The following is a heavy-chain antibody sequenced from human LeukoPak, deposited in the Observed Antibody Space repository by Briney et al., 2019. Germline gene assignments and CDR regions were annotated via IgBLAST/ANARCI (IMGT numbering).Heavy chain of an antibody. D-gene: IGHD6-13*01. V-gene: IGHV1-18*01. J-gene: IGHJ6*03. Sequence: GASVKVSRKASGYTFTSYGISWVRQAPGQRLEWMGWISAYNGNTNYAQKLQGRVTMTTDTSTSTAYMELRSLRSDDTAVYYCAGGSSSWYGGDYYYYMDVWGKGTTVTVSS. CDR2: ISAYNGNT. CDR3: AGGSSSWYGGDYYYYMDV. CDR1: GYTFTSYG.